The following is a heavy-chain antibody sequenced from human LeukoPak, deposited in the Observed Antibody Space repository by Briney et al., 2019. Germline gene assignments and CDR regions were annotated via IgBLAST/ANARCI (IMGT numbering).Heavy chain of an antibody. D-gene: IGHD2-2*02. V-gene: IGHV1-2*02. CDR3: ARDPYCSSTSCYKGVVVAASPN. CDR2: INPNSGGT. Sequence: ASVKVSCKASGYTFTSYGISWVRQAPGQGLEWMGWINPNSGGTNYAQKFQGRVTMTRDTSISTAYMELSRLRSDDTAVYYCARDPYCSSTSCYKGVVVAASPNWGQGTLVTVSS. CDR1: GYTFTSYG. J-gene: IGHJ4*02.